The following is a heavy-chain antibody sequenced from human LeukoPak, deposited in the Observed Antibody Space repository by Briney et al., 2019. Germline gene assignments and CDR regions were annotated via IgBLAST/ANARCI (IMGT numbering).Heavy chain of an antibody. CDR3: ARHLGYNYGNFDY. D-gene: IGHD5-18*01. CDR1: GYSFTNYW. Sequence: GESLKISCKVSGYSFTNYWIGWVRQMPGKGLEWMGIIYPGDSDTRYSPSFQGQVTISADKSISTAHLQWSSLKASDTAMYYCARHLGYNYGNFDYWGQGTLVTVSS. J-gene: IGHJ4*02. V-gene: IGHV5-51*01. CDR2: IYPGDSDT.